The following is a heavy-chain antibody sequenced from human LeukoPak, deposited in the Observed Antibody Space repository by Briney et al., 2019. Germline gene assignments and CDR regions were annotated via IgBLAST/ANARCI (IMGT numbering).Heavy chain of an antibody. J-gene: IGHJ4*02. CDR2: MYFSGST. D-gene: IGHD6-13*01. CDR1: GGSISSRDYH. CDR3: VTASGSWYGLDY. Sequence: SETLSLTCTVSGGSISSRDYHWGWVRQPPGKGLEWIGSMYFSGSTYYNPSLKSRVTISVDISKNQFSLNLNSVTAADTAVYYCVTASGSWYGLDYWGQGTLVTVSS. V-gene: IGHV4-39*01.